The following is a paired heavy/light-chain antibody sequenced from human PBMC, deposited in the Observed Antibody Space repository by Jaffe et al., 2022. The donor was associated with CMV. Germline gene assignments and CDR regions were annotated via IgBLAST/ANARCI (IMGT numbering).Light chain of an antibody. Sequence: DIQMTQSPSSLSASVGDRVTITCQASQDISNYLNWYQQKPGKAPKLLIYDASNLETGVPSRFSGSGSGTDFTFTISSLQPEDIATYYCQQYDNLPMYTFGQGTKLEIK. CDR2: DAS. V-gene: IGKV1-33*01. CDR3: QQYDNLPMYT. J-gene: IGKJ2*01. CDR1: QDISNY.
Heavy chain of an antibody. CDR2: IYYSGST. V-gene: IGHV4-59*01. CDR3: ARGARFINWLFSQYDAFDI. D-gene: IGHD1-20*01. CDR1: GGSISSYY. J-gene: IGHJ3*02. Sequence: QVQLQESGPGLVKPSETLSLTCTVSGGSISSYYWSWIRQPPGKGLEWIGYIYYSGSTNYNPSLKSRVTISVDTSKNQFSLKLSSVTAADTAVYYCARGARFINWLFSQYDAFDIWGQGTMVTVSS.